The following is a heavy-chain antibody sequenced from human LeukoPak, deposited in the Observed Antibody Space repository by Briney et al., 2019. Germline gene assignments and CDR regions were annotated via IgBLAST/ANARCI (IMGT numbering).Heavy chain of an antibody. Sequence: GGSLRLSCAASGFTFTSYSMNWVRQAPGKGLEWVSTISGGGGSTYYADSVKDRFTISRDNSKNTLYLQVNSLGAEDTAVYYCAKGGKWDVTPFDYWGQGTLVTVSS. CDR2: ISGGGGST. CDR3: AKGGKWDVTPFDY. J-gene: IGHJ4*02. D-gene: IGHD1-26*01. CDR1: GFTFTSYS. V-gene: IGHV3-23*01.